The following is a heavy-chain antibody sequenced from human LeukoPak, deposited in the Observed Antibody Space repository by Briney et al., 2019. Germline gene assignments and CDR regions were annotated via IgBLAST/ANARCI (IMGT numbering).Heavy chain of an antibody. CDR3: ARLVSYYGSGRIDY. Sequence: SETLSLTCAVYGGSFSGYYWSWIRQPPGKGLEWIGEINHSGSTNYNPSLKSRVTISVDTSKNQFSLKLSSVTAADTAVYYCARLVSYYGSGRIDYWGQGTLVTVSS. V-gene: IGHV4-34*01. J-gene: IGHJ4*02. D-gene: IGHD3-10*01. CDR2: INHSGST. CDR1: GGSFSGYY.